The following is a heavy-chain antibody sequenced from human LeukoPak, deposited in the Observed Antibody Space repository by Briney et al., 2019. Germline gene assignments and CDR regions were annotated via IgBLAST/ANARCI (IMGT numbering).Heavy chain of an antibody. D-gene: IGHD6-19*01. V-gene: IGHV3-9*03. CDR3: AKGERWLDPEFDY. CDR1: GFTFDDYA. J-gene: IGHJ4*02. Sequence: PGRSLRLSCAASGFTFDDYAMHWVRQAPGKGLEWVSGISWNSGSIGYADSVKGRFTISRDNAKNSLYLQMNSLRAEDMALYYCAKGERWLDPEFDYWGQGTLVTVSS. CDR2: ISWNSGSI.